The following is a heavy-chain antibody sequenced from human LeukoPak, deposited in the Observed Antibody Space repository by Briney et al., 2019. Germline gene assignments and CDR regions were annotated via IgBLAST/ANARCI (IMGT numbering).Heavy chain of an antibody. CDR3: ARGGTDDFWSGYTLPGYFDY. J-gene: IGHJ4*02. D-gene: IGHD3-3*01. V-gene: IGHV5-51*03. CDR2: IYPVYSDT. CDR1: GYNFTSYW. Sequence: PGAALMISGMGSGYNFTSYWIGWVRQRPGKGLDGVEIIYPVYSDTKYIPSFQGQVTISADKSISTAYLQWSSLKASDTAMYYCARGGTDDFWSGYTLPGYFDYWGQGTLVTVSS.